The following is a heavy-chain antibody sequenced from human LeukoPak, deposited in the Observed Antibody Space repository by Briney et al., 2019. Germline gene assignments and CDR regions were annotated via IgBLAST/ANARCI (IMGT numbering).Heavy chain of an antibody. CDR3: ARGTTGTLGDY. J-gene: IGHJ4*02. V-gene: IGHV3-48*03. CDR2: ISSSGSTI. CDR1: GFTFSSYE. Sequence: GGSLRLSCAASGFTFSSYEMNWVRQAPGKGLAWVSYISSSGSTIYYADSVKGRFTISRDNAKNSLYLQMNSLRAEDTAVYYCARGTTGTLGDYWGQGTLVTVSS. D-gene: IGHD1-1*01.